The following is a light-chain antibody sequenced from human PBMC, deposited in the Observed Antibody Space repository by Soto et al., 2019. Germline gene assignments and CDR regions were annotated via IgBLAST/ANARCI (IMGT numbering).Light chain of an antibody. CDR3: SSYAGSNSVL. CDR2: EVT. V-gene: IGLV2-8*01. CDR1: SSDVGGYNY. J-gene: IGLJ2*01. Sequence: QSALTQPPSASGSPGQSVTISCTGMSSDVGGYNYVSWYQQHPGKAPKLMIYEVTKRPSGVPDRFSGSKSGNTASLTVSGLLAEDEADYYCSSYAGSNSVLFGGGTKRTVL.